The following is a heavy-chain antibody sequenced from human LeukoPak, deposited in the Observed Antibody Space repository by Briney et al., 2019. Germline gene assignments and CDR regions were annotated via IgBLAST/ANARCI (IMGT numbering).Heavy chain of an antibody. V-gene: IGHV4-38-2*02. CDR1: GYSISSGYY. CDR3: ARGGSYDY. D-gene: IGHD1-26*01. CDR2: IYHSGST. Sequence: SETLSLTCTVSGYSISSGYYWGWIRQPPGKGLEWIGSIYHSGSTYYNPSLKSRVTISVDTSKNQFSLKLSSVTAADTAVYYCARGGSYDYWGQGILVTVS. J-gene: IGHJ4*02.